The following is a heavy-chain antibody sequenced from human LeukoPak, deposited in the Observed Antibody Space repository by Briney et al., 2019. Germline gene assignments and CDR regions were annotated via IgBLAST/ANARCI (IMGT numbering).Heavy chain of an antibody. J-gene: IGHJ3*02. Sequence: GGSLRLSCAASGFTFSSYDMHWVRQAPGKGLEWVSAICTAGDTYYPGSVKGRFTISRENAKNSLYLQMNSLRAGDTAVYYWARGVLRYFDWSPKPWGAFDIWGQGTMVTVSS. CDR2: ICTAGDT. CDR1: GFTFSSYD. CDR3: ARGVLRYFDWSPKPWGAFDI. V-gene: IGHV3-13*01. D-gene: IGHD3-9*01.